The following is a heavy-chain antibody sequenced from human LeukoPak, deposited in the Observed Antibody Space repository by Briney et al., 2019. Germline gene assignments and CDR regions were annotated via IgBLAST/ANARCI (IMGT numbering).Heavy chain of an antibody. CDR1: GYSISSGYY. J-gene: IGHJ4*02. D-gene: IGHD2-15*01. V-gene: IGHV4-38-2*02. CDR2: IYHSGST. Sequence: SETLSLTCTVSGYSISSGYYWGWIRPPPEKGLEWIGSIYHSGSTYYNPSLKSRVTISVDTSKNQFSLKLSSVTAADTAVYYCARKNVVVVAATLLNYFDYWGQGTLVTVSS. CDR3: ARKNVVVVAATLLNYFDY.